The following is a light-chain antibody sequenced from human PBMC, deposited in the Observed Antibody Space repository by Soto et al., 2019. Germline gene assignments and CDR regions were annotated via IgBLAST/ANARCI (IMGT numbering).Light chain of an antibody. CDR2: YDD. J-gene: IGLJ2*01. CDR3: ATWDDSLNGQV. V-gene: IGLV1-36*01. CDR1: RSNIGNNA. Sequence: QSVLTQPPSVSGAPRQRVTISCSGSRSNIGNNAVNWYQQFPGRAPKLLIYYDDLLPSGVSDRFSGSKSGTSASLAISGLQSEDEAEYYCATWDDSLNGQVFGGGTKLTVL.